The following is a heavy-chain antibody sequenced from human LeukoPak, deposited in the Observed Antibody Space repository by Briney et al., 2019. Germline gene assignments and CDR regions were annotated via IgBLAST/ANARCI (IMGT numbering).Heavy chain of an antibody. CDR3: AKDLEQWLAPGDFDY. Sequence: GGSLRLSCAASGITFNSYAMSWVRQAPGKGPERVSAISGSGGSTYYADSVKGRFTISRDNSKNTLYLQMNSLRAEDTAVYYCAKDLEQWLAPGDFDYWGQGTLVTVSS. CDR2: ISGSGGST. V-gene: IGHV3-23*01. J-gene: IGHJ4*02. CDR1: GITFNSYA. D-gene: IGHD6-19*01.